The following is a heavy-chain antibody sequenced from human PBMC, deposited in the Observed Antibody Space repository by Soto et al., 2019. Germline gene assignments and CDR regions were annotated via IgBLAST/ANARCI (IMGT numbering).Heavy chain of an antibody. Sequence: QVQLVESGGGVVQPGRSLRLSCAASGFTFSSYAMHWVRQAPGKGLEWVAVISYDGSNKYYADSVKGRFTISRDNSKNTLYLQMNSLRAEDTAVDYCARELPLNSSQYQFDYGGKVTLVTVSS. CDR1: GFTFSSYA. J-gene: IGHJ4*02. CDR2: ISYDGSNK. D-gene: IGHD6-13*01. V-gene: IGHV3-30-3*01. CDR3: ARELPLNSSQYQFDY.